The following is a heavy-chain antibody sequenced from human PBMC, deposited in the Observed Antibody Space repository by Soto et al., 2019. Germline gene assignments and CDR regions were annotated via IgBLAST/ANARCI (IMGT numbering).Heavy chain of an antibody. D-gene: IGHD6-6*01. V-gene: IGHV3-64D*06. J-gene: IGHJ4*02. CDR2: ISSNGGST. Sequence: GGSLRLSCSASGFTFSSYAMHWVRQAPGKGLEYVSAISSNGGSTYYADSVKGRFTISRDNSKNTLYLQMSSLRAEDTAVYYCVKELHEGSSSFDYWGQGTLVTVSS. CDR3: VKELHEGSSSFDY. CDR1: GFTFSSYA.